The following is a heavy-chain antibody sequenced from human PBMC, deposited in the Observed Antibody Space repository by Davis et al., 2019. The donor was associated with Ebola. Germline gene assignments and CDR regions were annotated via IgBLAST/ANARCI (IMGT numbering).Heavy chain of an antibody. J-gene: IGHJ4*02. CDR3: ASFPYMGGFLDY. CDR1: GFTFSDYY. CDR2: ISSSGTTI. Sequence: GGPLRLSCAASGFTFSDYYMSWIRQAPGKGLESVSYISSSGTTIYYADSVKGRFTISRDNAKNSLYLQMNSLRAEDTAVYYCASFPYMGGFLDYWGQGTLVTVSS. V-gene: IGHV3-11*01. D-gene: IGHD3-16*01.